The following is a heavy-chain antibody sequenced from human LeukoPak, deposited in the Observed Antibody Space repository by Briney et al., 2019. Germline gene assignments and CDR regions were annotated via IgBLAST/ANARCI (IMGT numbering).Heavy chain of an antibody. CDR2: INAGNGNT. CDR3: ARGGNPLSIVVVPAAVFDY. J-gene: IGHJ4*02. CDR1: GYTFTSYA. D-gene: IGHD2-2*01. V-gene: IGHV1-3*01. Sequence: ASVKVSCKASGYTFTSYAMHWVRQAPGQRLEWMGWINAGNGNTKYSQKFQGRVTITRDTSASTAYMELSSLRSEDTAVYYCARGGNPLSIVVVPAAVFDYWGQGTLVTVSS.